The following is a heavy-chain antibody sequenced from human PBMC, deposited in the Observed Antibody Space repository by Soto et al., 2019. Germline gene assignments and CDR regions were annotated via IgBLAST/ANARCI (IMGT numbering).Heavy chain of an antibody. CDR2: IYYSGST. J-gene: IGHJ4*02. Sequence: SETLSLTCTVSGGSISSGDYYWSWIRQPPGKGLEWIGYIYYSGSTYYNPSLKSRVTISVDTSKNQFSLKLSSVTAADTAVYYCAREWYYDILTGYYKRGYFDYWGQGTLVTVSS. CDR1: GGSISSGDYY. D-gene: IGHD3-9*01. CDR3: AREWYYDILTGYYKRGYFDY. V-gene: IGHV4-30-4*01.